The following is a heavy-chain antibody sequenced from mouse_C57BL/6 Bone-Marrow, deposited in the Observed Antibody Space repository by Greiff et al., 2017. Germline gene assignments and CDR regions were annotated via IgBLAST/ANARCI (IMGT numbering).Heavy chain of an antibody. D-gene: IGHD2-3*01. CDR2: INPSSGYT. Sequence: VQLQQSGAELAKPGASVKLSCKASGYTFTSYWMHWVKQRPGQGLEWIGYINPSSGYTKYNQKFKDKAKLTADKSSSTAYMQLSSLTYEDSAVYYCARSYDGYYPGYWGQGTTLTVSS. V-gene: IGHV1-7*01. CDR3: ARSYDGYYPGY. J-gene: IGHJ2*01. CDR1: GYTFTSYW.